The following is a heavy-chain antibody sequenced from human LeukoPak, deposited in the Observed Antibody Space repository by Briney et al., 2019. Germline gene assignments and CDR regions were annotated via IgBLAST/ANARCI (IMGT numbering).Heavy chain of an antibody. Sequence: SETLSLTCTVSGGSISSGGYSWSWIRQHPGKGLEWIGYIYYSGSTYYNPSLKSRVTISVDTSKNQFSLKLSSVTAADTAVYYCAREVGPWEPSGVMDVRGQGTTVTVSS. V-gene: IGHV4-31*03. CDR3: AREVGPWEPSGVMDV. CDR1: GGSISSGGYS. J-gene: IGHJ6*02. CDR2: IYYSGST. D-gene: IGHD1-26*01.